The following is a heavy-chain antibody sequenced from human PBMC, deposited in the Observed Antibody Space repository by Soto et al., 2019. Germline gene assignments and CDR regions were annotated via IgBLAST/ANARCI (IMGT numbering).Heavy chain of an antibody. CDR3: ARDGYDGSGSPYPAY. CDR1: GGAIISYY. CDR2: IYYSGST. J-gene: IGHJ4*02. V-gene: IGHV4-59*01. D-gene: IGHD3-10*01. Sequence: SETLSLTCTVSGGAIISYYCICIRHPPGKGLEWIGYIYYSGSTNYNPSLKSRVTISVDTSKRQFSLRLTSVTAADTAVYYCARDGYDGSGSPYPAYWGPGTQVTVSS.